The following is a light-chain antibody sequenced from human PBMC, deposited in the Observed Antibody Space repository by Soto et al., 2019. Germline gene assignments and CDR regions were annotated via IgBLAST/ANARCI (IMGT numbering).Light chain of an antibody. Sequence: QSALTQPASVSGSPGQSITIYCTGTSGDVGGYKFVSWYQQHPGKAPKLMIYEVSNRPSGVSSRFSGSKSGTSASLAISGLQSEDEADYYCASWDDSLNGHFFGTGTKVTVL. CDR2: EVS. CDR3: ASWDDSLNGHF. V-gene: IGLV2-14*01. J-gene: IGLJ1*01. CDR1: SGDVGGYKF.